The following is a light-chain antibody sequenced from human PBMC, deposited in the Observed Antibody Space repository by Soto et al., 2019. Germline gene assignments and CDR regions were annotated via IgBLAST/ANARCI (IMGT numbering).Light chain of an antibody. CDR1: HGISSY. V-gene: IGKV1-8*01. J-gene: IGKJ1*01. CDR2: AAS. Sequence: AIRMTQSPSSLSASTGDRVTITCRASHGISSYLAWYQQKPGKAPKLLIYAASTLQSGVPSRISGSGSGTDFTLTISRLQPEDFATYYCHQSYSTPQTFGQGTKVDIK. CDR3: HQSYSTPQT.